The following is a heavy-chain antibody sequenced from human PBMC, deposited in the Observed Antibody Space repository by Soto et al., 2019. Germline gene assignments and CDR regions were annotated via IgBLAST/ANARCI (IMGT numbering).Heavy chain of an antibody. J-gene: IGHJ6*02. D-gene: IGHD3-3*01. V-gene: IGHV4-4*07. CDR2: IYTSGST. CDR3: ARDQNYDFWSGFQDMDV. Sequence: SETLSLTCTVSGGSISSYYWSWIRQPAGKGLEWIGRIYTSGSTNYNPSLKSRVTMSVDTSKNQFSLKLSSVTAADTAVYYCARDQNYDFWSGFQDMDVWGQGTTVTVSS. CDR1: GGSISSYY.